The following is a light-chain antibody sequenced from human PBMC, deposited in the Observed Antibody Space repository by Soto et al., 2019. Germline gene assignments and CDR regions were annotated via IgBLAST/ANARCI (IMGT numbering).Light chain of an antibody. Sequence: EIVLTPSAGALSLSPGERATLSCRASQSVSSNYLAWYQQKPGQAPRLLIYGASSRATGIPDRFSGSGSGTDFTLTINRLEPEDFAVYYCQQYGSSHTFGQGTRLEIK. V-gene: IGKV3-20*01. CDR3: QQYGSSHT. CDR2: GAS. J-gene: IGKJ5*01. CDR1: QSVSSNY.